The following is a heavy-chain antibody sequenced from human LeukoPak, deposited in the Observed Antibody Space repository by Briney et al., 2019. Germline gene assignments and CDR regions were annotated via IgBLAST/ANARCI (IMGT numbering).Heavy chain of an antibody. CDR3: AKDLGYGAFDI. D-gene: IGHD5-18*01. J-gene: IGHJ3*02. CDR1: GFTFSSYG. Sequence: GRSLRLSCAASGFTFSSYGMHWVRQAPGKGLEWVAVISYDGSNKYYADSVKGRFTISRDNSKNTLYLQMNSLRAEDTAVYYCAKDLGYGAFDIWGQGTMVTVSS. CDR2: ISYDGSNK. V-gene: IGHV3-30*18.